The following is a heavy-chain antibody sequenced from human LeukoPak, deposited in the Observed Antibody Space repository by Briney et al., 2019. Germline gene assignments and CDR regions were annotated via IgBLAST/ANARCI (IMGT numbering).Heavy chain of an antibody. CDR3: ARDVWGRLDY. CDR2: IKSDGSET. V-gene: IGHV3-7*01. CDR1: GFTFSNYW. D-gene: IGHD2-8*01. J-gene: IGHJ4*02. Sequence: GGSLRLSYAASGFTFSNYWMGWVRQAPGKGLEYVANIKSDGSETYYVDSVKGRFTISRDNARNSLYLQVNSLRAEDTAVYYCARDVWGRLDYWGQGTLVPVSS.